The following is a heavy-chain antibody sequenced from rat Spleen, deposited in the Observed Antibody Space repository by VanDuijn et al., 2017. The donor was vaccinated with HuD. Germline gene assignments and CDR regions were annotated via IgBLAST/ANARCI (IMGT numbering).Heavy chain of an antibody. CDR2: ITSGGSNT. Sequence: EVKLVESGGGLVQPGRSLKLSCVASGFTFNNYWMTWIRQAPGKGLEWVATITSGGSNTYYPDSVKGRFTISRDNAKSTLYLQMDSLRSEDTATYYCATDYSASYYFDYWGQGVMVTVSS. D-gene: IGHD1-1*01. J-gene: IGHJ2*01. CDR1: GFTFNNYW. CDR3: ATDYSASYYFDY. V-gene: IGHV5-31*01.